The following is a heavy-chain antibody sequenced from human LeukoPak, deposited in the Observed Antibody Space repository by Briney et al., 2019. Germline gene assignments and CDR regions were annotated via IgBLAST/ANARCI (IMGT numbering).Heavy chain of an antibody. J-gene: IGHJ4*02. CDR3: ARDAGATAY. Sequence: SETLSLTCTVSGVSISSDYWTWIRQPPGKGLEWIGYIHYSGSTSYNPSLKSRVTISVGTSKNQFSLKLTSVTSADTAVYYCARDAGATAYWGQGALVTVSS. CDR2: IHYSGST. CDR1: GVSISSDY. V-gene: IGHV4-59*01. D-gene: IGHD4/OR15-4a*01.